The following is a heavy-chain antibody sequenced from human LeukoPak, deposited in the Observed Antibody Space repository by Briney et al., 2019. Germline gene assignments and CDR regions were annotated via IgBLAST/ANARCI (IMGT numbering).Heavy chain of an antibody. D-gene: IGHD2-15*01. CDR1: CGSISSSSYY. CDR2: IYYSGST. J-gene: IGHJ4*02. Sequence: SETLSLTCTVSCGSISSSSYYWGWIRQPPGKGLEWIGSIYYSGSTYYNPSLKSRVAISVDTSKNQFSLKLSSVTAADTAVYYCARHGYCSGGSCYQPLYYFDYWGQGTLVTVSS. V-gene: IGHV4-39*01. CDR3: ARHGYCSGGSCYQPLYYFDY.